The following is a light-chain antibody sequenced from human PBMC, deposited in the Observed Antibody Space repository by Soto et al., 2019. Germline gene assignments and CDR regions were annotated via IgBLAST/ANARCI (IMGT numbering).Light chain of an antibody. CDR2: DVI. CDR3: CSYAGSYTHV. Sequence: QSALTQPRSVSGSPGQSVTISCTGTSSDIGGYNYVSWYQQHPGKAPKLMIYDVIKRPSGVPDRFSGSKSGNTASLTIYGLQAEDEADCYCCSYAGSYTHVFGTGTKVTVL. J-gene: IGLJ1*01. CDR1: SSDIGGYNY. V-gene: IGLV2-11*01.